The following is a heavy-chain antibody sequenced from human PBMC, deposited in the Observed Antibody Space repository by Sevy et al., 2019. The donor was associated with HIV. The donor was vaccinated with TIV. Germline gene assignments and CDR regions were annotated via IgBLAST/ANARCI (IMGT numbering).Heavy chain of an antibody. V-gene: IGHV3-30-3*01. D-gene: IGHD6-13*01. CDR1: VFTFSTYA. CDR2: ISYDGSNE. J-gene: IGHJ6*02. Sequence: GGSLRLSCAASVFTFSTYAMHWVRQAPGKGLEWVAVISYDGSNEYYADSVKGRFTISRDNSKNTLYLQINSLRAEDTAVYYCARDRYSSSWYYDYHGMDVWGQGTTVTVSS. CDR3: ARDRYSSSWYYDYHGMDV.